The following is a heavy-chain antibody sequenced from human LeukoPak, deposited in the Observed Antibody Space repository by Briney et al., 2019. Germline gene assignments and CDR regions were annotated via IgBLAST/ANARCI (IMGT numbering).Heavy chain of an antibody. V-gene: IGHV1-69*04. D-gene: IGHD2-21*01. CDR2: LIPVLGIT. J-gene: IGHJ4*02. CDR1: GGTFSSYA. Sequence: ASVKVSCKASGGTFSSYAISWVRQAPGQGLEWMGRLIPVLGITNYAQKFQGRVTIIADKSTSTAYMELSSLRSEDTAVYYCARHSVSRHIEDSEIPRFDYWGQGTLVTVSS. CDR3: ARHSVSRHIEDSEIPRFDY.